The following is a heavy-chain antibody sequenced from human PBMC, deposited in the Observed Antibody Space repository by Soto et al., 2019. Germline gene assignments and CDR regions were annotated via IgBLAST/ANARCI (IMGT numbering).Heavy chain of an antibody. CDR1: GFTFSSYA. CDR3: ANCPTLYAPTYNWFDP. V-gene: IGHV3-23*01. CDR2: ISSSGGTT. Sequence: PGGSLRLSCAASGFTFSSYAMSWVRQAPGKGLEWVSAISSSGGTTYYADSVKGRFTISRDNSKNTLYLQMNSLRAEDTAVYYCANCPTLYAPTYNWFDPWGQGTLITVSS. D-gene: IGHD2-8*01. J-gene: IGHJ5*02.